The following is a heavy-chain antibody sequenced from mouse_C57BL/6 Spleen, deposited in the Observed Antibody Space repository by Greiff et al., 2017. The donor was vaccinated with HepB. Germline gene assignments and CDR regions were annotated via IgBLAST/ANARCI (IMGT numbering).Heavy chain of an antibody. D-gene: IGHD1-1*01. CDR2: INYDGSST. J-gene: IGHJ4*01. Sequence: EVQRVESEGGLVQPGSSMKLSCTASGFTFSDYYMAWVRQVPEKGLEWVANINYDGSSTYYLDSLKSRFIISRDNAKNILYLQMSSLKSEDTATYYCAREGIYYYGSRYAMDYWGQGTSVTVSS. CDR3: AREGIYYYGSRYAMDY. CDR1: GFTFSDYY. V-gene: IGHV5-16*01.